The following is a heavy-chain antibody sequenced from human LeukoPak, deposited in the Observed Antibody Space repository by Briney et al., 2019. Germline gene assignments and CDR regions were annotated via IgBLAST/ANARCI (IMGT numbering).Heavy chain of an antibody. CDR1: GFTLNNAW. CDR3: AKQLGYCSDGSCYFPY. D-gene: IGHD2-15*01. CDR2: ISNNGGYT. V-gene: IGHV3-23*01. J-gene: IGHJ4*02. Sequence: GGSLRLSCAAPGFTLNNAWMSWVRQAPGKGLEWVSAISNNGGYTYYADSVQGRFTISRDNSKSTLCLQMNSLRAEDTAVYYCAKQLGYCSDGSCYFPYWGQGTLVTVSS.